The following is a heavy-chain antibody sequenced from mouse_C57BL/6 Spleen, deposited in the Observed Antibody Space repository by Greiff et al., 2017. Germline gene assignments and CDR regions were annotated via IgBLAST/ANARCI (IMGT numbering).Heavy chain of an antibody. Sequence: VQLKQSGPGLVKPSQTVFLTCTVTGISITTGNYRWSWIRQFPGNKLEWIGYIYYSGTITYNPSLTSRTTITRDTPKHQFFLEMNSLTAEDTATYYCARDHGSSYGFAYWGQGTLVTVSA. CDR1: GISITTGNYR. CDR2: IYYSGTI. CDR3: ARDHGSSYGFAY. V-gene: IGHV3-5*01. D-gene: IGHD1-1*01. J-gene: IGHJ3*01.